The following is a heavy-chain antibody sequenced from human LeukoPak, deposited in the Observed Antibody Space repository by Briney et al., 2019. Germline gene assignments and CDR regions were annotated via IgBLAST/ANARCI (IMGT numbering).Heavy chain of an antibody. V-gene: IGHV4-34*01. D-gene: IGHD2-2*01. CDR2: INHSGST. Sequence: SETLSLTCAVYGGSFTGYYWSWIRQPPGKGLEWIGEINHSGSTNYNPSLKSRVTISVDTSKNQFSLKLSSVTAADTAVYYCARRRVVPAARYRPNDYWGQGTLVTVSS. J-gene: IGHJ4*02. CDR1: GGSFTGYY. CDR3: ARRRVVPAARYRPNDY.